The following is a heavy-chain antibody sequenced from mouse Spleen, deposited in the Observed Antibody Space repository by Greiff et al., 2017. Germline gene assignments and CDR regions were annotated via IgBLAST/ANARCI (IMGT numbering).Heavy chain of an antibody. V-gene: IGHV5-9*04. CDR2: ISSGGGNT. CDR3: ARRGYGNYEDY. J-gene: IGHJ2*01. Sequence: DVKLVESGGGLVKLGGSLKLSCAASGFTFSSYAMSWVRQTPEKRLEWVATISSGGGNTYYPDSVKGRFTISRDNAKNTLYLQMSSLKSEDTAMYYCARRGYGNYEDYWGQGTTLTVSS. D-gene: IGHD2-10*02. CDR1: GFTFSSYA.